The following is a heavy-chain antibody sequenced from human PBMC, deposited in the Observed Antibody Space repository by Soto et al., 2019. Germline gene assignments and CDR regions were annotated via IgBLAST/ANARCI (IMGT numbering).Heavy chain of an antibody. Sequence: SETLSLTCTVSGGSISSYYWSWIRQPPGKGLEWIGYIYYSGSTNYNPSLKSRVAISVDTSKNQFSLKLSSVTAADTAVYYCARSYYDFWSGYYTFDYWGQGTLVTVSS. CDR1: GGSISSYY. J-gene: IGHJ4*02. CDR3: ARSYYDFWSGYYTFDY. D-gene: IGHD3-3*01. CDR2: IYYSGST. V-gene: IGHV4-59*01.